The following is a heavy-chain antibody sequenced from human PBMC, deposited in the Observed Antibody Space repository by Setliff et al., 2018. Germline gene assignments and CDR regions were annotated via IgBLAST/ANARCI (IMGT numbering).Heavy chain of an antibody. D-gene: IGHD3-3*01. J-gene: IGHJ4*02. Sequence: SETLSLTCTVPGGSISSSSYYWGWIRQPPGKGLEWIGEINHSGSTNYNPSLKSRVTVSVDTSKNQFSLKLSSVTAADTAVYYCARVPNFWSGYLDYWGQGTLVTVSS. CDR1: GGSISSSSYY. CDR3: ARVPNFWSGYLDY. CDR2: INHSGST. V-gene: IGHV4-39*07.